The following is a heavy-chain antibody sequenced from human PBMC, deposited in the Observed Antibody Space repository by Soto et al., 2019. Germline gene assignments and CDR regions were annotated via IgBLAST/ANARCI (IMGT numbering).Heavy chain of an antibody. CDR1: GASISNDY. J-gene: IGHJ4*02. D-gene: IGHD7-27*01. CDR3: ARRWGRTFDY. V-gene: IGHV4-59*08. CDR2: ISYSGTI. Sequence: SETLSLTCAVSGASISNDYWSWIRQSAGKGLECIGYISYSGTINYNPSFRSRVSMSLDTSKNQFSLKLSSVTAADTAVYYCARRWGRTFDYWGQGTLVTVSS.